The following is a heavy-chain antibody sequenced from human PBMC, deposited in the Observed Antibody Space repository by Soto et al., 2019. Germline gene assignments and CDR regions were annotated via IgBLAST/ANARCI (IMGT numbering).Heavy chain of an antibody. V-gene: IGHV1-18*01. Sequence: QVQLVQSGPEVKKAGASVKVSCTAPTDYIFLAYGFDWVRQAPGQGLEWMGWISPKFGRTNYARTLQDRLTMTTDVSTNSVYMELRDLRSDDTAVYYCARDDCNGGSCDGGHYLDLWGRGTPISVSS. CDR3: ARDDCNGGSCDGGHYLDL. D-gene: IGHD2-15*01. CDR2: ISPKFGRT. J-gene: IGHJ2*01. CDR1: DYIFLAYG.